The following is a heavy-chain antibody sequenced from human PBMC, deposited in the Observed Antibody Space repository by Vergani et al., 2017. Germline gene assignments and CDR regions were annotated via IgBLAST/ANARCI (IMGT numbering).Heavy chain of an antibody. V-gene: IGHV5-51*01. J-gene: IGHJ4*02. D-gene: IGHD3-10*01. CDR3: ARYALLWFGEFPYYFDY. Sequence: EVQLVQSGAEVKKPGESLRISCKGSGYSFTSYWIGWVRQMPGKGLEWMGIIYPGDSDTRYSPSFQGQVTISADKSISTAYLQWSSLKASDTAMYYCARYALLWFGEFPYYFDYWGQGTLVTVSS. CDR2: IYPGDSDT. CDR1: GYSFTSYW.